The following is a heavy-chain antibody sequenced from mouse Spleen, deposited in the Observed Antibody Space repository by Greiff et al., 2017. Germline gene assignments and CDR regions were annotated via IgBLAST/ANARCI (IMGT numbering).Heavy chain of an antibody. V-gene: IGHV3-6*01. CDR2: LSYDGSN. CDR3: ARGGGTWYFDV. CDR1: GYSITSGYY. J-gene: IGHJ1*01. Sequence: EVKLVESGPGLVKPSQSLSLTCSVTGYSITSGYYWNWIRQFPGNKLEWMGYLSYDGSNNYNPSLKNRISITRDTSKNQFFLKLNSVTTEDTATYYCARGGGTWYFDVWGAGTTVTVSS. D-gene: IGHD4-1*01.